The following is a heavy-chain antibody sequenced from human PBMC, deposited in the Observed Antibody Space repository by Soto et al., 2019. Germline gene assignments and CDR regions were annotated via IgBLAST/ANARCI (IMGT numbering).Heavy chain of an antibody. CDR3: ASVDTAMGFFDY. CDR2: IYYSGST. Sequence: PSETLSLTCTVSGGSISSYYWSWIRQPPGKGLEWIGYIYYSGSTNYNPSLKSRVTISVDTSKNQFSLKLSSVTAADTAVYYCASVDTAMGFFDYWGQGTLVTVSS. CDR1: GGSISSYY. J-gene: IGHJ4*02. D-gene: IGHD5-18*01. V-gene: IGHV4-59*01.